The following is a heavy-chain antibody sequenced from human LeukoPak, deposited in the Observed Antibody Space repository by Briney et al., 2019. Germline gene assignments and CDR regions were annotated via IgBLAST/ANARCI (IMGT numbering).Heavy chain of an antibody. CDR2: IYTSGST. V-gene: IGHV4-4*07. D-gene: IGHD6-13*01. Sequence: SETLSLTCTVSGGSISSYYWSWIRQPAGKGLEWIGRIYTSGSTNYNPSLKSRVTMSVDTSKNQFSLKLSSVTAADTAVYYCARRYLYSSSWYNDAFDIWGQGTMVTVSS. CDR3: ARRYLYSSSWYNDAFDI. J-gene: IGHJ3*02. CDR1: GGSISSYY.